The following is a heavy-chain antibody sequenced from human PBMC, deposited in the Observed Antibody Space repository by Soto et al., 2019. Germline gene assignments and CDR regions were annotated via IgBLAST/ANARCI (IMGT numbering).Heavy chain of an antibody. Sequence: SETLSLTCTVSGGSISSHYWNWIRQPPGKGLEWIGYIYSSGSTNYNPSLKSRVTMSVDTSKNQFSLKLSSMTAADTAVYYCARRRGSGSYSDWFDPWGQGTLVTVSS. CDR1: GGSISSHY. D-gene: IGHD3-10*01. V-gene: IGHV4-59*11. CDR2: IYSSGST. CDR3: ARRRGSGSYSDWFDP. J-gene: IGHJ5*02.